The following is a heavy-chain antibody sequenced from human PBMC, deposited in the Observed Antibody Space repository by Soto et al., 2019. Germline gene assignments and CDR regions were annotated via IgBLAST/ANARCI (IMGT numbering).Heavy chain of an antibody. J-gene: IGHJ6*02. CDR3: ARVSWREKYGMDD. CDR1: EFTFSDSY. CDR2: ITFSGNTV. Sequence: QVQLVESGGGLVKPGGSLRLSCAASEFTFSDSYMSWIRQAPGKGLEWISYITFSGNTVYYADSLKGRFTISRDNAKNSLYLQMNRLRAEDTAVYYCARVSWREKYGMDDWGQGTTVTVSS. V-gene: IGHV3-11*01.